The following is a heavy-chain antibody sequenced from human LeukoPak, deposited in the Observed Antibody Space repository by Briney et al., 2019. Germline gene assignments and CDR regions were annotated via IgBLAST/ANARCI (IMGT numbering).Heavy chain of an antibody. CDR3: AKDLEYYYGSGRDY. V-gene: IGHV3-30*18. CDR1: GFTFSSYG. CDR2: ISYDGSNK. Sequence: PGGSLRLSCAASGFTFSSYGMHWVRQAPGKGLEWVAVISYDGSNKYYADSVKGRFTISRDNSKNTLYLQMNSLRAEDTAVYYCAKDLEYYYGSGRDYWGQGTLVTVSS. D-gene: IGHD3-10*01. J-gene: IGHJ4*02.